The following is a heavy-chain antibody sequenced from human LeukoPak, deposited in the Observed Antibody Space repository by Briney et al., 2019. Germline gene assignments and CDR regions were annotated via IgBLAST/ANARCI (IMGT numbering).Heavy chain of an antibody. CDR2: IWLVGMLQ. Sequence: PGRSLRLSCAASGFSFDAYAMHWVAKSPGQGLGWGALIWLVGMLQFYSDSVRGQFTSFRDNSKNAVYLQMNNMSPDNAAVYYGAREIFGSGSYPDCWGQGTLVTVSS. J-gene: IGHJ4*02. D-gene: IGHD3-10*01. CDR1: GFSFDAYA. CDR3: AREIFGSGSYPDC. V-gene: IGHV3-33*01.